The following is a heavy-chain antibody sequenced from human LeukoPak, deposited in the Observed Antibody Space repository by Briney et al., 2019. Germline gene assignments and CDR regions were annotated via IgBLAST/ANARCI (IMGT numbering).Heavy chain of an antibody. V-gene: IGHV4-39*01. J-gene: IGHJ4*02. Sequence: PSETLSLTCTVSGGSISSSTYYGGWIRQPPGKGLEWIGSIYYSGSTYYNPSLKSRVTISVDTSKNHFSLKLSSVTAADTAVYYCARQDYDSSGYYSLNYFDYWGQGTLVTVSS. D-gene: IGHD3-22*01. CDR2: IYYSGST. CDR1: GGSISSSTYY. CDR3: ARQDYDSSGYYSLNYFDY.